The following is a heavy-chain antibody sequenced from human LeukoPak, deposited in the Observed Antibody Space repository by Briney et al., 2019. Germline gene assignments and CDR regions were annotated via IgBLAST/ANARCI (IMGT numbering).Heavy chain of an antibody. J-gene: IGHJ4*02. CDR1: GFTLSSYA. V-gene: IGHV3-23*01. CDR2: ISVSGNT. CDR3: AKGLGRFGSGKIYFDY. Sequence: GGSLRLSCAASGFTLSSYAMSWVRQGPGKGLEWVSAISVSGNTYHADSVKGRFTISRDNSKNTLYLQMNSLRAEDTAVYYCAKGLGRFGSGKIYFDYWGQGTLVTVSS. D-gene: IGHD3-10*01.